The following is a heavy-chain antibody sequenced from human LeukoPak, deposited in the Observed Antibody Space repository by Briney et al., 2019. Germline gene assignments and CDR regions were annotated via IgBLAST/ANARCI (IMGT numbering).Heavy chain of an antibody. Sequence: GASVKVSCKASGYTFTSYGISWVRQAPGQGLEWMGWISAYNGNTNYAQKLQGRVTMTTDTSTSTVYMELSSLRSEDTAVYYCARSRIAVAGPPSSWGQGTLVTVSS. CDR1: GYTFTSYG. CDR3: ARSRIAVAGPPSS. J-gene: IGHJ4*02. CDR2: ISAYNGNT. V-gene: IGHV1-18*01. D-gene: IGHD6-19*01.